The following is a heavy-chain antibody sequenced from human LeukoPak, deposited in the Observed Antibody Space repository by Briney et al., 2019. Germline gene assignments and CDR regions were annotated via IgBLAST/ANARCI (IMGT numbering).Heavy chain of an antibody. CDR1: GFTFSSYA. CDR2: ISYDGSNK. Sequence: GGSLRLSCAASGFTFSSYAMHWVRQAPGKGLEWVAVISYDGSNKYYADSVKGRFTISRDNSKNTLYLQMNSLRAEDTAVYCCARVRITYYYDVWGQGTLVTVSS. CDR3: ARVRITYYYDV. D-gene: IGHD3-22*01. V-gene: IGHV3-30*04. J-gene: IGHJ4*02.